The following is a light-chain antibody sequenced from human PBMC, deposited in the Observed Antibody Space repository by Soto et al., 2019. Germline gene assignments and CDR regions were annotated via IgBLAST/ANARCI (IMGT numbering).Light chain of an antibody. CDR1: SSDIGGYSY. Sequence: QSVLAQPASVSGSPGQSITVSCTGTSSDIGGYSYVSWYQQRPGKAPKLILYDVSDRPSGLSSRFSGSKSGNTASLTISGLQAEDEADYYCCLYTTGSTYVFGTGTKVTVL. J-gene: IGLJ1*01. V-gene: IGLV2-14*01. CDR3: CLYTTGSTYV. CDR2: DVS.